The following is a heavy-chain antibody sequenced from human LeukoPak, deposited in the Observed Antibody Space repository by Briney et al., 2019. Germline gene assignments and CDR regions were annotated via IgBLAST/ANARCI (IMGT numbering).Heavy chain of an antibody. J-gene: IGHJ4*02. V-gene: IGHV4-59*12. Sequence: SETLSLTCTVSGGPISTYYWSWIRQPPGKGLDWIGYISHSGSTYYNPSLKSRVTISVDTSKNQFSLELIPVTAADTAVYYCARGSSTGYYVNFDYWGQGALVTVSS. CDR1: GGPISTYY. CDR3: ARGSSTGYYVNFDY. D-gene: IGHD3-22*01. CDR2: ISHSGST.